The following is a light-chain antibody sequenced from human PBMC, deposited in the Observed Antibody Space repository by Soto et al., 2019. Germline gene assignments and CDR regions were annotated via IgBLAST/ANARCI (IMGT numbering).Light chain of an antibody. CDR1: SSNIGNNY. J-gene: IGLJ2*01. V-gene: IGLV1-51*02. CDR3: GTWDSSLSDVV. Sequence: QSVLTQPPSVSAAPGQKVTISCSGSSSNIGNNYVSWYQQLPGTAPKLLIYENNKRPSGIPDRFSGSKSGTSATLGITGLQTGDEDDYYCGTWDSSLSDVVFGGGTKVTVL. CDR2: ENN.